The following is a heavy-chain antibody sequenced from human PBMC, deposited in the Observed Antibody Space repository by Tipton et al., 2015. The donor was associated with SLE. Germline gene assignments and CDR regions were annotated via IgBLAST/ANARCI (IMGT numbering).Heavy chain of an antibody. CDR2: ISSSSSYI. Sequence: SLRLSCAASGFTFSSYSMNWVRQAPGKGLEWVSSISSSSSYIYYADSVKGRFTISRDNAKNSLYLQMNSLGAEDTAMYYCARDDHYFDTSGYLTYDAFDIWGQGTMVTVSS. J-gene: IGHJ3*02. CDR1: GFTFSSYS. D-gene: IGHD3-22*01. CDR3: ARDDHYFDTSGYLTYDAFDI. V-gene: IGHV3-21*01.